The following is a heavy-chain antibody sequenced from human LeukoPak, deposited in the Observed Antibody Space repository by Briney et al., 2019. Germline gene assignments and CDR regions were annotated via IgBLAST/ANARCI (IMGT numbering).Heavy chain of an antibody. V-gene: IGHV3-30*02. CDR2: IRYDGSNK. Sequence: GGSLRLSCAASGFTFSSYGMHWVRQAPGKGLEWVAFIRYDGSNKYYADSVKGRFTISRDNSKNTLYLQMNSLRAEDTAVYYCARHPRFLEWLSPSAFDIWGQGTMVAVSS. CDR3: ARHPRFLEWLSPSAFDI. J-gene: IGHJ3*02. CDR1: GFTFSSYG. D-gene: IGHD3-3*01.